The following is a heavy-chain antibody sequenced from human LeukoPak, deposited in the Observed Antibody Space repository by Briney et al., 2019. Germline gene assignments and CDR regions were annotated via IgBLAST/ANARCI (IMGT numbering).Heavy chain of an antibody. D-gene: IGHD1-1*01. V-gene: IGHV3-30*04. CDR3: ARGLAGSGIYYMDV. J-gene: IGHJ6*03. CDR1: GFTFSSYA. Sequence: SGGSLRLSCAASGFTFSSYAMHWVRQAPGTGLEWVALISYHGSNEYYADSAKGRFTISRDNSQNTLYLQMNSLRPKDTAVYYCARGLAGSGIYYMDVWGKGTAVTVSS. CDR2: ISYHGSNE.